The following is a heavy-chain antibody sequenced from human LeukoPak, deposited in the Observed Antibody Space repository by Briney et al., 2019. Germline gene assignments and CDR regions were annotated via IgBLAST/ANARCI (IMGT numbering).Heavy chain of an antibody. Sequence: PGGSLRLSCAASGFTFSSYAMHWVRQAPGKGLEWVAVISYDGSNKYCADSVKGRFTISRDNSKNTLYLQMNSLRAEDTAVYYCARDPKTGIAAAGTAFDYWGQGTLVTVSS. CDR1: GFTFSSYA. D-gene: IGHD6-13*01. CDR3: ARDPKTGIAAAGTAFDY. V-gene: IGHV3-30*04. CDR2: ISYDGSNK. J-gene: IGHJ4*02.